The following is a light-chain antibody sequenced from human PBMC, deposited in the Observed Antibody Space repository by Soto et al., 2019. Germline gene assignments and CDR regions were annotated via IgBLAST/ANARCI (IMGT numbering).Light chain of an antibody. CDR1: QSISSD. J-gene: IGKJ2*01. Sequence: EIVMTQSPATLSVSPGERATLSCRASQSISSDLAWYQQKPGQAPRLLIYGASTRAAGIPARFSGSGSGTEFTLTISSLQSEDFAVYYCQQYKLWYTFGQGTKLEMK. CDR2: GAS. V-gene: IGKV3-15*01. CDR3: QQYKLWYT.